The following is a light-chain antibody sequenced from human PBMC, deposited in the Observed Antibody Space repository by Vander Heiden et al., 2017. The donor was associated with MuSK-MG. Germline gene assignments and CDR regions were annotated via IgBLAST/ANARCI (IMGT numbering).Light chain of an antibody. CDR3: QQHYSTRRT. CDR2: WAS. CDR1: QSVLNSSNNNKY. Sequence: DIAVTRSPDSLSGSLGERATINGKSSQSVLNSSNNNKYLASYQQKPGQPPKLLIYWASTRKSGVPDAFSGSGSWTDFSLTISSLQAEDVAVYYCQQHYSTRRTFGQGTKLEIK. V-gene: IGKV4-1*01. J-gene: IGKJ2*02.